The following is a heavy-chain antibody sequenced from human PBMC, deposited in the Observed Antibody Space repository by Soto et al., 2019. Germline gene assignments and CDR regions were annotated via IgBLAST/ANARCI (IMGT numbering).Heavy chain of an antibody. J-gene: IGHJ4*02. V-gene: IGHV3-23*01. CDR2: ISGSGSST. D-gene: IGHD6-19*01. CDR3: AKSSVPVAGTLFYFDP. Sequence: PGGSLRLSCAASGFTFSSYARNGVRQAPGKGREGGSGISGSGSSTYYAASVKGRFTISRDNSKNTLYLQMNSLRAAAAAVYYCAKSSVPVAGTLFYFDPWGQGTLVTVSS. CDR1: GFTFSSYA.